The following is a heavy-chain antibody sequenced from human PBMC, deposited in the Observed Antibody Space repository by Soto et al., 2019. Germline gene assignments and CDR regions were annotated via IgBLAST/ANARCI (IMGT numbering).Heavy chain of an antibody. CDR1: GFTFSSYG. V-gene: IGHV3-30-3*01. D-gene: IGHD3-10*01. Sequence: QVQLVESGGGVVQPGRSLRLSCAASGFTFSSYGMHWVRQAPGKGLEWVAVISSDGSDKYYADSVKGRFTISRDNSKNTLYVQLNRMRAEDTALYYCARDRLYGAGLIDVWGQATTVTVSS. J-gene: IGHJ6*02. CDR2: ISSDGSDK. CDR3: ARDRLYGAGLIDV.